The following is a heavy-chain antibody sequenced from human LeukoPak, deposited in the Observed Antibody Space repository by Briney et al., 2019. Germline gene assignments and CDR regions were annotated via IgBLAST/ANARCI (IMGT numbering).Heavy chain of an antibody. D-gene: IGHD3-10*01. Sequence: QSGGSLRLSCAASGFAFSNYAMAWVRQAPGKEPEWVSVITGGGADTYQIDSVKGRFTNSRDNSKNTLYLQMNSLRAEDTAVYYCAKSYSSGANVVRFDYWGQGTLVNVS. CDR2: ITGGGADT. V-gene: IGHV3-23*01. J-gene: IGHJ4*02. CDR1: GFAFSNYA. CDR3: AKSYSSGANVVRFDY.